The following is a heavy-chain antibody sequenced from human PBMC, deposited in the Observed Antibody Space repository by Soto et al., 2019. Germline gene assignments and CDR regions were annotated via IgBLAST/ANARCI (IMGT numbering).Heavy chain of an antibody. J-gene: IGHJ6*02. D-gene: IGHD3-3*01. CDR1: GGTFSSYA. CDR3: ARVAIFGVVIPYYYYGMDV. CDR2: IIPIFGTA. V-gene: IGHV1-69*13. Sequence: SVKVSCKASGGTFSSYAISWVRQAPGQGLEWMGGIIPIFGTANYAQKFQGRVTITADESTSTAYMELSSLRSEDTAVYYCARVAIFGVVIPYYYYGMDVWGQGTTVTVSS.